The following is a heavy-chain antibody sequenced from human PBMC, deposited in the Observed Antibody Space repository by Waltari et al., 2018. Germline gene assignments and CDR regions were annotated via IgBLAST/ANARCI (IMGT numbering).Heavy chain of an antibody. CDR1: GGTFSSYA. J-gene: IGHJ4*02. CDR3: ARDGYCTGGVCPLVGYGY. D-gene: IGHD2-8*02. CDR2: IIPILGIA. Sequence: QVQLVQSGAEVKKPGSSVKVSCKASGGTFSSYAISWVRQAPGQGLEWMGGIIPILGIANYAQKFQGRVTITADESTSTAYMELSSLRSEDTAVYYCARDGYCTGGVCPLVGYGYWGQGTLVTVSS. V-gene: IGHV1-69*04.